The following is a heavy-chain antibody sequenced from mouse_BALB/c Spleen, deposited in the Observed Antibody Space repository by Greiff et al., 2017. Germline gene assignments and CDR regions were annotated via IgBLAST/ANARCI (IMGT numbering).Heavy chain of an antibody. D-gene: IGHD1-1*01. CDR1: GFTFTDYY. Sequence: EVQLVESGGGLVQPGGSLRLSCATSGFTFTDYYMSWVRQPPGKALEWLGFIRNKANGYTTEYSASVKGRFTISRDNSQSILYLQMNTLRAEDSATSYGARDREYYGSSYAWFAYWGQGTLVTVSA. J-gene: IGHJ3*01. CDR3: ARDREYYGSSYAWFAY. V-gene: IGHV7-3*02. CDR2: IRNKANGYTT.